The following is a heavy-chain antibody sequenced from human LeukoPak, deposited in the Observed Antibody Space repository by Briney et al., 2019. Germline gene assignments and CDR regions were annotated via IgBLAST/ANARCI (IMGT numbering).Heavy chain of an antibody. D-gene: IGHD2-8*01. V-gene: IGHV3-43*02. J-gene: IGHJ4*02. Sequence: PGGSLRLSCAASGFTFDDYAMPWSRHAPGKGLEWVSVISGDGGSTNYADSIKGRLTISTDNRKNSLYLQMNSLRTGDTALYYCAKDVPSYCTNGVCYPDYWGQGTLVTVSS. CDR2: ISGDGGST. CDR1: GFTFDDYA. CDR3: AKDVPSYCTNGVCYPDY.